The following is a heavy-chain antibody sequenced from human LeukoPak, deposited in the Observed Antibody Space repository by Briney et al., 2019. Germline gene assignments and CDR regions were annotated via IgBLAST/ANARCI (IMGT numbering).Heavy chain of an antibody. Sequence: PGGSLRLSCAASGFTFSSYSMNWVRQAPGKGLEWVSSISSSSSYIYYADSVKGRFTISRDNAKNSLYLQMNSLRAEDTAVYYCARGVGYCSSTSCRPAVWGKGTTVTISS. CDR1: GFTFSSYS. J-gene: IGHJ6*04. CDR3: ARGVGYCSSTSCRPAV. V-gene: IGHV3-21*01. CDR2: ISSSSSYI. D-gene: IGHD2-2*01.